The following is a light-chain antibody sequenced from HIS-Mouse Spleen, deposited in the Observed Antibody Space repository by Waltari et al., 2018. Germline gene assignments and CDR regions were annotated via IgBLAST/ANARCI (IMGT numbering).Light chain of an antibody. CDR1: SSDVGGYNY. Sequence: QSALTQPASVSGSPGQSITISCTGTSSDVGGYNYVSWYQQHPGKAPKLMLYEVSNRPSRVSNRFSGSKSGNTASLTISGLQAEDEADYYCSSYTSSSTRVVFGGGTKLTVL. CDR2: EVS. CDR3: SSYTSSSTRVV. J-gene: IGLJ2*01. V-gene: IGLV2-14*01.